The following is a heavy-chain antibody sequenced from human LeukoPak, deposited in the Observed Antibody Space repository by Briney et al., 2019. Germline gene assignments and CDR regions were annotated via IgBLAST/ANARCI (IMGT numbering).Heavy chain of an antibody. CDR1: GGSLTNYY. CDR2: IYFTGST. CDR3: ARRPAGRGWFDP. D-gene: IGHD3-10*01. Sequence: PSETLTLTCTVSGGSLTNYYCSWSRQTPGKGLEWIGYIYFTGSTKYNPSLKSRVTMSVDTSKNHFSLKLNSVTAADTAVYYCARRPAGRGWFDPWGQGTLVTVSS. V-gene: IGHV4-59*08. J-gene: IGHJ5*02.